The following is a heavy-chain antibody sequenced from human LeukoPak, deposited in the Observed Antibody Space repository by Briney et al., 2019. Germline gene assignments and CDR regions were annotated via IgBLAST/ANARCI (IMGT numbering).Heavy chain of an antibody. J-gene: IGHJ4*02. D-gene: IGHD3-22*01. V-gene: IGHV4-34*01. CDR3: ARASLYYYDSSGYMYYFDY. CDR1: GGSFSGYY. CDR2: INHSGST. Sequence: SETLSLTCAVYGGSFSGYYWSWIRQPPGKGLEWIGEINHSGSTNYNPSLKSRVTMSVDTSKSQFSLKLSSVTAADTAVYYCARASLYYYDSSGYMYYFDYWGQGTLVTVSS.